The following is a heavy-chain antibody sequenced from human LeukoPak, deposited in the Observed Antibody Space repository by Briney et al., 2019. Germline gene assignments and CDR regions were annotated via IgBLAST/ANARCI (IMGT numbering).Heavy chain of an antibody. J-gene: IGHJ6*02. V-gene: IGHV1-18*01. D-gene: IGHD5/OR15-5a*01. CDR2: ISAYNGNT. Sequence: GASVKVSCKASGYTFTSYGISWVRQAPGQGLEWMGWISAYNGNTNYAQKPQGRVTMTTDTSTSTAYMELRSLRSDDTAVYYCARDLQDKVWLGAVYYYYGMDVWGQGTTVTVSS. CDR1: GYTFTSYG. CDR3: ARDLQDKVWLGAVYYYYGMDV.